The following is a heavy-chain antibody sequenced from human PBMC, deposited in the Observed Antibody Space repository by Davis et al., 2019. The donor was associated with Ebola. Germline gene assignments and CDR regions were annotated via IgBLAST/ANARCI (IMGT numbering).Heavy chain of an antibody. CDR1: GFTFSNYG. CDR2: IGNSAGDT. Sequence: GGSLRLSCVVSGFTFSNYGMAWVRQAPGKGLEWVSTIGNSAGDTHYVDSVKGRFTISRDDSKNTLYLQMNRLRAEDTAVYYCAKQRGVGAIDYDYWGRGTVVTVSS. J-gene: IGHJ4*02. CDR3: AKQRGVGAIDYDY. V-gene: IGHV3-23*01. D-gene: IGHD1-26*01.